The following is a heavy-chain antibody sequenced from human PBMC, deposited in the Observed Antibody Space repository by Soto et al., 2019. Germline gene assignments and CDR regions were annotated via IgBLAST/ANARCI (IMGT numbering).Heavy chain of an antibody. Sequence: QVQLVQSGAEVKKPGASVKVSCKASDYTFTSYGISWVRQAPGQGLEWMGWISTFNGNTNYAQKVQGRVTMTRDTSTSTAYMELRSLRSDDTAVYYCAREGTTIRNYDYYYYGMDVWGQGTTVTVSS. J-gene: IGHJ6*02. D-gene: IGHD3-10*01. CDR3: AREGTTIRNYDYYYYGMDV. V-gene: IGHV1-18*01. CDR2: ISTFNGNT. CDR1: DYTFTSYG.